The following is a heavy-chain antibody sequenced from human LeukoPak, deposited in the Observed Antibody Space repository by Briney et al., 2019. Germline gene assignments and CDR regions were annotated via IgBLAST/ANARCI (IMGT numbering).Heavy chain of an antibody. J-gene: IGHJ4*02. CDR1: GFTFSSYA. CDR3: AKRVSSGLYYFDY. CDR2: FGRSGGST. V-gene: IGHV3-23*01. D-gene: IGHD5-12*01. Sequence: GGSLRLSCAASGFTFSSYAMSWVRQAPGKGLEWVSTFGRSGGSTFHADSVKGRFTISRDNSKNTLYLQMNSLRAEDTAVYYCAKRVSSGLYYFDYWGQGTLVTVSS.